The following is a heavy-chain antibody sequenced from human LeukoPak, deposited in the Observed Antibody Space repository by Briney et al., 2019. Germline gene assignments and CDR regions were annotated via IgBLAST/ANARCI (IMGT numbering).Heavy chain of an antibody. CDR2: IKQDGSEK. V-gene: IGHV3-7*01. D-gene: IGHD4-17*01. CDR3: AREGATVTISEESFFDY. Sequence: GGSLRLSCAASGFTFSSCWMSWVRQAPGKGLEWVANIKQDGSEKYYVDSVKGRFTISRDNAKNSLYLQMNSLRAEDTAVYYCAREGATVTISEESFFDYWGQGTLVTVSS. J-gene: IGHJ4*02. CDR1: GFTFSSCW.